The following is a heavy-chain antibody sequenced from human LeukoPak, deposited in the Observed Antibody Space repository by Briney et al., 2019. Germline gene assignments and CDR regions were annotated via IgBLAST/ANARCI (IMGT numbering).Heavy chain of an antibody. J-gene: IGHJ4*02. D-gene: IGHD6-19*01. CDR2: ISSSGSTI. Sequence: PGGSLRLSCAASGFTFSDYYMSWIRQAPGKGLEWVSYISSSGSTIYYADSVKGRFTISRGNAKNSLYLQMNSLRAEDTAVYYCARVGYYSSGWPYYFDYWGQGTLVTVSS. V-gene: IGHV3-11*01. CDR1: GFTFSDYY. CDR3: ARVGYYSSGWPYYFDY.